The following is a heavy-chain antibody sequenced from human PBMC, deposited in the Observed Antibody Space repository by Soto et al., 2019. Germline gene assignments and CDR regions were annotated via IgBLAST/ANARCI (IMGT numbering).Heavy chain of an antibody. CDR2: ISGSGGST. CDR3: AKGTMVRGVIKLIDY. J-gene: IGHJ4*02. CDR1: GFTFSSYA. V-gene: IGHV3-23*01. Sequence: GGSLRLSCAASGFTFSSYAMSWVRQAPGKGLEWVSAISGSGGSTYYADSVKGRFTISRDNSKNTLYLQMNSLRAEDTAVYYCAKGTMVRGVIKLIDYWGQGTLVTVSS. D-gene: IGHD3-10*01.